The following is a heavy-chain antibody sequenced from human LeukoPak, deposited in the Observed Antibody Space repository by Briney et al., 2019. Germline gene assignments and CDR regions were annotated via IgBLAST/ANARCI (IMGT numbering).Heavy chain of an antibody. CDR1: GYSFTSYW. J-gene: IGHJ4*02. Sequence: PGESLKISCKGSGYSFTSYWIGWVRQMPGKGLEWMGIIYPGDSDTRYSPSFQGQVTISADKSISTAYLQWSSLKASDTAMYYCARHQQYCSGGSCTGYFDYWGQGTLVTVSS. CDR3: ARHQQYCSGGSCTGYFDY. D-gene: IGHD2-15*01. CDR2: IYPGDSDT. V-gene: IGHV5-51*01.